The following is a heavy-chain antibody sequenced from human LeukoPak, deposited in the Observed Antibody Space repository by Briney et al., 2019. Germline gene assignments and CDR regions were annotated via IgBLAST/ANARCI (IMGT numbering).Heavy chain of an antibody. CDR3: ARGDSSSFFLFDY. V-gene: IGHV1-3*01. CDR2: INAGNGNT. J-gene: IGHJ4*02. CDR1: GYTFTSYA. Sequence: ASVKVSCKASGYTFTSYAMHWVRQAPGQRLEWMGWINAGNGNTKYSQKFQGRVTITRDTSASTAYMELSSLRSEDTAVYYCARGDSSSFFLFDYWGQGTLVTVSS. D-gene: IGHD6-13*01.